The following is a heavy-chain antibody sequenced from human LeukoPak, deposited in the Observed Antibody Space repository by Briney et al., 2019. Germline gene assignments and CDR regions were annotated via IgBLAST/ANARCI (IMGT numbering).Heavy chain of an antibody. CDR1: GASLSSSH. Sequence: PSETLSLTCVVYGASLSSSHWQWIRQLPGKGREWMGCLYYTGKTDYNPSLTSRVTKQLDTSKNEVALKRRSVTAADTAVYYCSEGYCGPFDYWGQGTVVAVSS. CDR2: LYYTGKT. V-gene: IGHV4-59*01. D-gene: IGHD1-26*01. J-gene: IGHJ4*02. CDR3: SEGYCGPFDY.